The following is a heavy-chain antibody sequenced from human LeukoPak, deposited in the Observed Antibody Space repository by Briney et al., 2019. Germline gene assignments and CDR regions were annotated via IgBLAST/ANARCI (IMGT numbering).Heavy chain of an antibody. V-gene: IGHV5-51*01. CDR2: IYPDDSDS. D-gene: IGHD3-22*01. CDR1: GYRLSDYW. J-gene: IGHJ3*01. CDR3: ARPNITSYYDSRGYDAFDV. Sequence: GESLKIPRKGSGYRLSDYWIAWVRQMPREGLEWIGIIYPDDSDSRYSPSFQGQVTISADKSVSTAYLQWSSLKASDTAMYFCARPNITSYYDSRGYDAFDVWGQGTIVTVSS.